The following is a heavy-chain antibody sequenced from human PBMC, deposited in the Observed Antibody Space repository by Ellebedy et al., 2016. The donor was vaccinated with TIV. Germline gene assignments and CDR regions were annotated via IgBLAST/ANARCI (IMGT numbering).Heavy chain of an antibody. D-gene: IGHD2-2*01. Sequence: LSLTCAASGFTFSSFTMNWVRQAPGKGLEWVSSITSSSTFIYYADSVKGRFTISRDNAKNSLFLQMNSLRAGDTAVYYCVRIGYCSSTSCRGGSFDIWGQGTMVTVSS. CDR2: ITSSSTFI. V-gene: IGHV3-21*01. CDR1: GFTFSSFT. J-gene: IGHJ3*02. CDR3: VRIGYCSSTSCRGGSFDI.